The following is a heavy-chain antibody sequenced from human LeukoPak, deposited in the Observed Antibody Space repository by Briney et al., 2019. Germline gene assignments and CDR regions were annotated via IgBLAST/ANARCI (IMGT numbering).Heavy chain of an antibody. V-gene: IGHV4-59*01. D-gene: IGHD1-14*01. CDR1: GGSFSGYY. CDR2: IYYTGST. CDR3: ARNPPATAEFYFDY. Sequence: SETLSLTCAVYGGSFSGYYWSWIRQPPGKGLEWIGYIYYTGSTNYNSSLKSRVTISVDTSKNQFSLNLSSVTAADTAMYYCARNPPATAEFYFDYWGQGTLVTVSS. J-gene: IGHJ4*02.